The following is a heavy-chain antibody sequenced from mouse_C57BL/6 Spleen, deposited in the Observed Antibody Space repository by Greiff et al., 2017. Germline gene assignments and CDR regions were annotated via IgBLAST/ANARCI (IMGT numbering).Heavy chain of an antibody. J-gene: IGHJ1*03. Sequence: QVQLQQSGAELVKPGASVKLSCKASGYTFTEYTIHWVKQRSGQGLEWIGWIYPGSGSIKYNEKFKAKATLTADKSSSTGYMELSRLTSEDSAVYFCARHEDDYDGWDFDVWGTGTTVTVSS. V-gene: IGHV1-62-2*01. CDR1: GYTFTEYT. D-gene: IGHD2-4*01. CDR2: IYPGSGSI. CDR3: ARHEDDYDGWDFDV.